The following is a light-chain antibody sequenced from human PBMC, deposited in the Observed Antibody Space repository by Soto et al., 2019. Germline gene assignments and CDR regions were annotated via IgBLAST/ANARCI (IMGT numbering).Light chain of an antibody. CDR2: EVS. Sequence: QYALTQPASVSGSPGQSITISCTGTSSDVGGYNYVSWYQQHPGKAPKLMIYEVSNRPSGVSNRFSGSKSGNTASLTISGLQAEDEADYYCSSYTSRSTQVFGTGTKVTVL. CDR3: SSYTSRSTQV. J-gene: IGLJ1*01. CDR1: SSDVGGYNY. V-gene: IGLV2-14*01.